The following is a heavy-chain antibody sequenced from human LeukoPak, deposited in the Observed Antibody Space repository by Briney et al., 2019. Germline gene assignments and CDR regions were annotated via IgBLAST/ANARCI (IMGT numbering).Heavy chain of an antibody. CDR1: GGSISSSSYY. Sequence: SETLSLTCTVSGGSISSSSYYWGWIRQPPGKGLEWIGEINHSGSTNYNPSLKSRVTISVDTSKNQFSLKLSSVTAADTAVYYCARDQYGDYAFDIWGQGTMVTISS. D-gene: IGHD4-17*01. CDR2: INHSGST. J-gene: IGHJ3*02. V-gene: IGHV4-39*07. CDR3: ARDQYGDYAFDI.